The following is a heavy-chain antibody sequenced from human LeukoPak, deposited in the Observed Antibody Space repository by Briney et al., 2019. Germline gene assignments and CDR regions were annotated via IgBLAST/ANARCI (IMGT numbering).Heavy chain of an antibody. CDR1: GYTFTSYD. CDR3: ARITVTTRDNDAFDI. CDR2: MNPSSGNT. D-gene: IGHD4-17*01. Sequence: ASVKVSCKASGYTFTSYDINWVRQATGEGLEWMGWMNPSSGNTGYAQKFQGRVTISRNTSIRTAYMGLSSLRSEDTAVYYCARITVTTRDNDAFDIWGQGTMVTVSS. V-gene: IGHV1-8*03. J-gene: IGHJ3*02.